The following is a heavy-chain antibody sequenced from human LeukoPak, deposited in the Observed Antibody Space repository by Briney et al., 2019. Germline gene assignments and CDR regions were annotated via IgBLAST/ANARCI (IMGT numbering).Heavy chain of an antibody. CDR1: GGSISSYY. V-gene: IGHV4-59*08. J-gene: IGHJ5*02. D-gene: IGHD2-2*01. CDR3: ARGYCSSTSCYAGGVYNWFDP. CDR2: IYYSGST. Sequence: SETLSLTCTVSGGSISSYYWSWIRQPPGKGLEWIGYIYYSGSTNYNPSLKSRVTISVDTSENQFSLKLSSVTAADTAVYYCARGYCSSTSCYAGGVYNWFDPWGQGTLVTVSS.